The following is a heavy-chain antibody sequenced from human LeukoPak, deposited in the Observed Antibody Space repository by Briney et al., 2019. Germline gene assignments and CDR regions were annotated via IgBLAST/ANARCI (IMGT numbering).Heavy chain of an antibody. V-gene: IGHV3-74*01. CDR3: AKDRRELGLDAFDI. Sequence: GGSLRLSCAASGFTFSSYWMNWGRQAPGKGLVWVSRMNSDGSNTKYADSVNGRFTISRDNSKNTLYLQMNSLRAEDTAVYYCAKDRRELGLDAFDIWGQGTMITVSS. D-gene: IGHD1-26*01. CDR1: GFTFSSYW. CDR2: MNSDGSNT. J-gene: IGHJ3*02.